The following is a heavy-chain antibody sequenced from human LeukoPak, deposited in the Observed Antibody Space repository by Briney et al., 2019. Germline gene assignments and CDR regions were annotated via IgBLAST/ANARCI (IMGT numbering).Heavy chain of an antibody. CDR1: GGTFSSYA. V-gene: IGHV1-18*01. CDR3: ARGPRGSSWYDYYYYYYMDV. D-gene: IGHD6-13*01. CDR2: ISAYNGNT. J-gene: IGHJ6*03. Sequence: ASVKVSCKASGGTFSSYAISWVRQAPGQGLEWMGWISAYNGNTNYAQKLQGRVTMTTDTSTSTAYMELRSLRSDDTAVYYCARGPRGSSWYDYYYYYYMDVWGKGTTVTVSS.